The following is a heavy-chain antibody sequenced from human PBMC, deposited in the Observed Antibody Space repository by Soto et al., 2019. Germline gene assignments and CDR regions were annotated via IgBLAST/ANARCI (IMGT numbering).Heavy chain of an antibody. V-gene: IGHV3-48*03. CDR1: GFTFSSYE. CDR3: ARGALNVPAAIHWFDP. J-gene: IGHJ5*02. D-gene: IGHD2-2*02. CDR2: ISSSGSTI. Sequence: PGGSLRLSCAASGFTFSSYEMNWVRQAPGKGLEWVSYISSSGSTIYYADSVKGRFTISRDNAKNSLYLQMNSLRAEDTAVYYCARGALNVPAAIHWFDPWGQGTLVTVSS.